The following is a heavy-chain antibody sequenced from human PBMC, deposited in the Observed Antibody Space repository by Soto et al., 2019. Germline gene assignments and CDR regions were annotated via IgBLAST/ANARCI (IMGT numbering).Heavy chain of an antibody. CDR3: ARRGTGSQAPYYDYGMDV. D-gene: IGHD1-26*01. Sequence: EVQLVPSGAEVKKPGESLQISCKGSGYRFTTYWIGWVRQMPGKGLEWMGIIYPGDSDTKYSPSFQGQVTISADKSISTAYLQWSRLKASDTAMDYCARRGTGSQAPYYDYGMDVWGQGTTVTVSS. CDR2: IYPGDSDT. V-gene: IGHV5-51*01. J-gene: IGHJ6*02. CDR1: GYRFTTYW.